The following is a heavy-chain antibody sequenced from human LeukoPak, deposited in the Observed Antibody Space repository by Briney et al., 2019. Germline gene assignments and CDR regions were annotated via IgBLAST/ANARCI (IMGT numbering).Heavy chain of an antibody. D-gene: IGHD2-8*01. CDR3: ARVVGYRTNGVCRPEY. CDR2: ISAYNGNT. V-gene: IGHV1-18*01. Sequence: GASVKVSCKASGYTFTNYGISWVRQAPGHGLEWMGWISAYNGNTNYAQKIQGRVTMTTDTSTSTAYMELRSLRSDDTAVYYCARVVGYRTNGVCRPEYWGQGTLVTVSS. J-gene: IGHJ4*02. CDR1: GYTFTNYG.